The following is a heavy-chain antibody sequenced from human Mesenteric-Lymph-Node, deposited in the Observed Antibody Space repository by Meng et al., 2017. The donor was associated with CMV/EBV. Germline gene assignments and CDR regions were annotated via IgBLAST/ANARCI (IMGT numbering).Heavy chain of an antibody. V-gene: IGHV3-20*04. Sequence: GESLKISCAVSGFTFSSYWMHWVRQVPGKGLEWVSGINWNGGSTGYADSVKGRFTISRDNAKNSLYLQMNSLRAEDTALYYCARALYSSSWYGYFDYWGQGTLVTVSS. D-gene: IGHD6-13*01. CDR2: INWNGGST. CDR1: GFTFSSYW. CDR3: ARALYSSSWYGYFDY. J-gene: IGHJ4*02.